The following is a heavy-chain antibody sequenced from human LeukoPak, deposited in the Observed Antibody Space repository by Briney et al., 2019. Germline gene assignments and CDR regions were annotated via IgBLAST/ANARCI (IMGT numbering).Heavy chain of an antibody. V-gene: IGHV3-11*01. Sequence: GSLRLSCAPSGVTSRDYYTSSIRHAPGKRLGWVSYISSSGSTIYYADSVKGRFTISRDNAKNSLYLQMNSLRADDTAVYYCASQDDFWSGYYDYWGQGTLVTVSS. D-gene: IGHD3-3*01. CDR2: ISSSGSTI. J-gene: IGHJ4*02. CDR1: GVTSRDYY. CDR3: ASQDDFWSGYYDY.